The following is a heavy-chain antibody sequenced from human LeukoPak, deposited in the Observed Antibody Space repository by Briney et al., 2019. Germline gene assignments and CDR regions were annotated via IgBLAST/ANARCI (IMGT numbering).Heavy chain of an antibody. D-gene: IGHD2-15*01. CDR3: ARTTEGYCRGRSCYSYYYYMDV. Sequence: SETLSLTCAVYGGSFIGFHWNWIRQPPGKGLEWIGYIHYSGSTNYNPSLKSRVTISVDTPKNQFSLKLSSVTAADTAVYYCARTTEGYCRGRSCYSYYYYMDVWGKGTTVTVSS. V-gene: IGHV4-59*01. CDR2: IHYSGST. CDR1: GGSFIGFH. J-gene: IGHJ6*03.